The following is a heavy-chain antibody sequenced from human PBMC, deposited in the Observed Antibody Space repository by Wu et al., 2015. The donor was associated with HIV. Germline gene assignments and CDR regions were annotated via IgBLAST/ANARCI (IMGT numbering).Heavy chain of an antibody. V-gene: IGHV1-69*13. CDR2: IIPIFGTA. CDR1: GGTFSSHA. CDR3: ARDARNYYDSSGYYQNYFDY. Sequence: QVQLVQSGAEVKKPGSSVKVSCKASGGTFSSHAISWVRQAPGQGLEWMGRIIPIFGTANYAQKFQGRVTITADESTSTAYMELSSLRSEDTAVYYCARDARNYYDSSGYYQNYFDYWGQGTLVTVSS. D-gene: IGHD3-22*01. J-gene: IGHJ4*02.